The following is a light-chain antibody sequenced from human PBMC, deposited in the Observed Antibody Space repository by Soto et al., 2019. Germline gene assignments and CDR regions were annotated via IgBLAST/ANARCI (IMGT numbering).Light chain of an antibody. V-gene: IGLV1-44*01. CDR2: TNN. J-gene: IGLJ1*01. CDR3: PPWDDSRKGV. Sequence: SVLTQPPSASGTPGQRITISCSGSSSDIESHTVNWYQQVPGKAPKLLINTNNQRPSGVPARFSGSKSGASASLAISGLQSEDEATYYCPPWDDSRKGVLGTGTKVIVL. CDR1: SSDIESHT.